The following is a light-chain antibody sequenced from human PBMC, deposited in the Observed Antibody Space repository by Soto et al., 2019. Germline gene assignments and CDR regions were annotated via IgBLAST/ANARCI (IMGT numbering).Light chain of an antibody. CDR3: QQYNSYSGT. J-gene: IGKJ1*01. CDR1: QSISSW. V-gene: IGKV1-5*01. Sequence: DIQMTQSPSTLSASVGDRVTITCRASQSISSWLAWYQQKPGKAPKLLIYDASSLESGVPSRFSGSGSGTDFTLTISSLQPDDVATYFCQQYNSYSGTFGQGTKVDIK. CDR2: DAS.